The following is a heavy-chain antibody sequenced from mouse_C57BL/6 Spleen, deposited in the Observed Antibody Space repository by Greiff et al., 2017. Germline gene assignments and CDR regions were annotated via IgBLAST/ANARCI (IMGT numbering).Heavy chain of an antibody. CDR3: ARRFYYGGSGRCCGAVGY. J-gene: IGHJ4*01. CDR1: GYSFTSYY. CDR2: IYPGSGNT. V-gene: IGHV1-66*01. Sequence: VKLMESGPELVKPGASVKISCKASGYSFTSYYIHWVKQRPGQGLEWIGWIYPGSGNTKYNEKFKGKATLTADTSSSTAYMQLSRLTSEESAVYDCARRFYYGGSGRCCGAVGYWGQGTSVTVSS. D-gene: IGHD1-1*01.